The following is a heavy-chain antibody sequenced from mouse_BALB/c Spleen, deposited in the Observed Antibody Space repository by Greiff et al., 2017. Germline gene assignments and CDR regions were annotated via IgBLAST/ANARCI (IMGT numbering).Heavy chain of an antibody. CDR1: GFTFSSYA. J-gene: IGHJ3*01. CDR3: ARVGYGNAY. V-gene: IGHV5-6-5*01. Sequence: EVKLVESGGGLVQPGGSLKLSCAASGFTFSSYAMSWVRQTPEKRLEWVASISSGGSTYYPDSVKGRFTISRDNARNILYLQMSSLRSEDTAMYYCARVGYGNAYWGQGTLVTVSA. D-gene: IGHD2-1*01. CDR2: ISSGGST.